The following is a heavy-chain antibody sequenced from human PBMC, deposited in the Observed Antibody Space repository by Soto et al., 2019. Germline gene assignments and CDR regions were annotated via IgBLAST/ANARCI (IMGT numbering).Heavy chain of an antibody. CDR1: GFSCRHYA. CDR3: AKDQQVGGYDRNWFDP. Sequence: GGSLRLSCAASGFSCRHYAMTWVRQAPGKGLEWVSSITGSGGSIYYADSVKGRFTISRDNSKNTLFLQMNSLRAADTALYYCAKDQQVGGYDRNWFDPWGQGTLVTVSS. V-gene: IGHV3-23*01. CDR2: ITGSGGSI. J-gene: IGHJ5*02. D-gene: IGHD5-12*01.